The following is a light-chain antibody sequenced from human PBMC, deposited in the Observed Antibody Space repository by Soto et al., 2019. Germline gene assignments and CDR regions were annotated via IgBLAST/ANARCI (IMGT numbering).Light chain of an antibody. V-gene: IGKV1-39*01. J-gene: IGKJ1*01. CDR3: HQLTDCPPQWT. CDR2: DVS. Sequence: TQRTQSPSSLSASVADGVTITCRAGQNILAFLNLYRQKPVKAPKLLIHDVSSLQGGVSSRFSGSGSATAFTLTISSIEHADFAASYCHQLTDCPPQWTFGQGTKVDIK. CDR1: QNILAF.